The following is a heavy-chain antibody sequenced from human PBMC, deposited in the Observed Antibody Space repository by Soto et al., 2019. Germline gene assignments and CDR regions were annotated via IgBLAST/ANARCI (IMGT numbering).Heavy chain of an antibody. CDR2: IGPTDSDT. Sequence: PGESLKISCQGSGYSFSNHWVTWVRQMPGGGLEWMGKIGPTDSDTKYSPSFQGQVTISADKSISTAYLQWSSLKASDTAMYYCARVGEPYYYDSSVWFDPWGQGTLVTVSS. J-gene: IGHJ5*02. CDR1: GYSFSNHW. CDR3: ARVGEPYYYDSSVWFDP. V-gene: IGHV5-10-1*04. D-gene: IGHD3-22*01.